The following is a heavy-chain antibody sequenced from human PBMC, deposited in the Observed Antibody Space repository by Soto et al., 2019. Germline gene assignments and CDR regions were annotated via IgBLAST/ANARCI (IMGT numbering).Heavy chain of an antibody. CDR2: IYASGST. J-gene: IGHJ4*02. D-gene: IGHD2-15*01. CDR3: ARGGMVIITHDTAFDY. Sequence: SETLSLTCSVSGGSISPYYWSLIRQPAGKGLEWIGRIYASGSTNYNPSLKSRVTMSVATSKNQFSLKLTSVTAADTATYYCARGGMVIITHDTAFDYWGKGILVTVS. CDR1: GGSISPYY. V-gene: IGHV4-4*07.